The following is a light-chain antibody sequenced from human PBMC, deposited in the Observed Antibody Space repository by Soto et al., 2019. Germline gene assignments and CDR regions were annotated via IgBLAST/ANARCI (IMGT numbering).Light chain of an antibody. CDR1: QSVRSSY. CDR3: QQYGSSPLT. CDR2: VAS. Sequence: EIVLTQSPGTLSLSPGERATLSCRASQSVRSSYLAWYQQKPGQAPRLLIYVASSRATGIPDRFSGSGSGTDFTLTISRLEPDDFAVYYCQQYGSSPLTFGGGTKVDIK. J-gene: IGKJ4*01. V-gene: IGKV3-20*01.